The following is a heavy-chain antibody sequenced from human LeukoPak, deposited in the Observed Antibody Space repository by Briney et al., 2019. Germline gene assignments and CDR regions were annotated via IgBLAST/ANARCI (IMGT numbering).Heavy chain of an antibody. V-gene: IGHV3-21*05. J-gene: IGHJ4*02. CDR2: ISSSSSYT. CDR1: GFTFSSYS. D-gene: IGHD5-18*01. Sequence: PGGSLRLSCAASGFTFSSYSMNWVRQAPGKGLEWVSYISSSSSYTNYADSVKGRFTISRDNAKNSLYLQMNSLRAEDTAVYYCATGIQGFDYWGQGTLVTVSS. CDR3: ATGIQGFDY.